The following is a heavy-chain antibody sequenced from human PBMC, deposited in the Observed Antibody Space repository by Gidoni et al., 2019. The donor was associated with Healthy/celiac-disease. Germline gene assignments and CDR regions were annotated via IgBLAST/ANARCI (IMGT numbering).Heavy chain of an antibody. CDR3: ARWGAVVVPAATPDAFDI. Sequence: QVQLQQWGAGLLKPSETLSLTCAVYGGSFSGYYWSGIRQPPGQGLEWIGEINHSGSTNYNPSLKSRVTISVDTSKNQFSLKLSSVTAADTAVYYCARWGAVVVPAATPDAFDIWGQGTMVTVSS. V-gene: IGHV4-34*01. D-gene: IGHD2-2*01. J-gene: IGHJ3*02. CDR2: INHSGST. CDR1: GGSFSGYY.